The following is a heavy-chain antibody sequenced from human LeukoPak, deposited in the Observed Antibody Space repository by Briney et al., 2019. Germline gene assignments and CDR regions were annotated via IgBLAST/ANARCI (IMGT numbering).Heavy chain of an antibody. J-gene: IGHJ4*02. CDR2: MNPNSANI. V-gene: IGHV1-8*01. Sequence: ASVKVSCKASGYTFTSYDINWVRQATGQGLEWMGWMNPNSANIGYAQKFQGRVTMTRNTSISTAYMELSSLRSEDTAVYNCTRGRRIVVVTARDYYFDYWGQGTLVTVSS. D-gene: IGHD2-21*02. CDR3: TRGRRIVVVTARDYYFDY. CDR1: GYTFTSYD.